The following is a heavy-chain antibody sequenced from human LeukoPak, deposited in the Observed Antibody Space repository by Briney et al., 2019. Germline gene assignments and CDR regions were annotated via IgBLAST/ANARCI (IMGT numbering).Heavy chain of an antibody. V-gene: IGHV4-59*01. CDR2: IHYSGST. CDR3: ARDGRFYDSSGYYYFDY. Sequence: SETLSLTCTVSGASITSYYWSWIRQPPGKGLEWIGYIHYSGSTDKNPSLKSRVTMSTDTSKKQFSLRPTSVTAADTAVYYCARDGRFYDSSGYYYFDYWGQGTLVTVSS. CDR1: GASITSYY. D-gene: IGHD3-22*01. J-gene: IGHJ4*02.